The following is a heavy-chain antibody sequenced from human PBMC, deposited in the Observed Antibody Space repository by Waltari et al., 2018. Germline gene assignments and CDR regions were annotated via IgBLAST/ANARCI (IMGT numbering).Heavy chain of an antibody. V-gene: IGHV1-69*14. CDR1: AGTFSSYA. CDR3: ATPAYCGGDCYYNAFDI. Sequence: QVQLVQSGAEVKKPGSSVKVSCKASAGTFSSYAISWVRLPTGQGLEWMGGIIPIFGTANYAQKFQGRVTITADKSTSTAYMELSSLRSEDTAVYYCATPAYCGGDCYYNAFDIWGQGTMVTVSS. CDR2: IIPIFGTA. D-gene: IGHD2-21*01. J-gene: IGHJ3*02.